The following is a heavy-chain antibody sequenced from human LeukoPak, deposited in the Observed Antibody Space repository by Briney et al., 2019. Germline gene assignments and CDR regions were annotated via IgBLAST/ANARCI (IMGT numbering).Heavy chain of an antibody. D-gene: IGHD3-22*01. J-gene: IGHJ4*02. Sequence: SETLSLTCTVSGGSISSSSYYWSWIRQPPGKGLEWIGEINHSGSTNYNPSLKSRVTISVDTSKNQFSLKLSSVTAADTAVYYCARGRFVLYYDSSGYYYWGQGTLVTVSS. CDR3: ARGRFVLYYDSSGYYY. CDR1: GGSISSSSYY. V-gene: IGHV4-39*07. CDR2: INHSGST.